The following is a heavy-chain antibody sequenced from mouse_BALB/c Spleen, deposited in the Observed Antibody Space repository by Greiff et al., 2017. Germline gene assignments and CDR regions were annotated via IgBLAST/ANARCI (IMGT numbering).Heavy chain of an antibody. CDR1: GYTFTSYW. V-gene: IGHV1S41*01. Sequence: DLVKPGASVKLSCKASGYTFTSYWINWIKQRPGQGLEWIGRIAPGSGSTYYNEMFKGKATLTVDTSSSTAYMQLSSLTSEDSAVYYCTIGGLRRPYAMDYWGQGTSVTVSS. J-gene: IGHJ4*01. CDR3: TIGGLRRPYAMDY. CDR2: IAPGSGST. D-gene: IGHD2-4*01.